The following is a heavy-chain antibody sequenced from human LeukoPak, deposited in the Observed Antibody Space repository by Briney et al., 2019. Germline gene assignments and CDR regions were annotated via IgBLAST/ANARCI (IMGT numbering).Heavy chain of an antibody. D-gene: IGHD5-18*01. CDR2: IYPGDSDT. J-gene: IGHJ4*02. CDR3: ATGIQLCCLDY. CDR1: GYSFTNYL. Sequence: GESLKISCKVSGYSFTNYLIAWVRQMPGKGLEWMGIIYPGDSDTRYSPSFQGQVTISADKSSNIAYLHWGSLKASDTAMYYCATGIQLCCLDYWGQGTLVTVSS. V-gene: IGHV5-51*03.